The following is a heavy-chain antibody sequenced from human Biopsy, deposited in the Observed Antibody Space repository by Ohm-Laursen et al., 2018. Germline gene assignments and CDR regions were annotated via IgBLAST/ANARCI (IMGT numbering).Heavy chain of an antibody. J-gene: IGHJ6*02. Sequence: SSLRLSCAASGFTFTTTWMTWVRQAPGKGLEWVSGISWNSDSIGYADSVKGRFTISRDNAKNSLYLQMNSLRSEDTALYYCAKDRYPSSWHYYYGMDVWGQGTTVTVSS. V-gene: IGHV3-9*01. CDR3: AKDRYPSSWHYYYGMDV. CDR1: GFTFTTTW. CDR2: ISWNSDSI. D-gene: IGHD6-13*01.